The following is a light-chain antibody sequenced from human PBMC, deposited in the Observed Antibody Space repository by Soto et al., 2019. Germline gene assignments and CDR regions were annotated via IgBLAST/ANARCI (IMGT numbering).Light chain of an antibody. CDR2: DAF. J-gene: IGKJ5*01. CDR3: QQYDTFPVT. CDR1: QDINSY. Sequence: DIQMTHSPSSLSASVGDRVTMACQASQDINSYLSWYQQRPGKAPKLLIYDAFTLETGVPSRFSGSGSGTDFIFTISSLQPEDFATYYCQQYDTFPVTFGQGTRLEIK. V-gene: IGKV1-33*01.